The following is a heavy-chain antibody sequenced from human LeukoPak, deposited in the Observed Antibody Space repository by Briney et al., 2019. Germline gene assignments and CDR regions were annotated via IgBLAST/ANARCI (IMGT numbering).Heavy chain of an antibody. J-gene: IGHJ2*01. V-gene: IGHV3-21*01. CDR2: ISSSSSYI. CDR3: ARDWAPNWGFDL. Sequence: VTLGGSLRLSCAASGFTFSSYSMNWVRQAPGKGLEWVSSISSSSSYIYYADSVKGRFTISRDNAKNSPYLQMNSLRAEDTAVYYCARDWAPNWGFDLWGRGTLVTVSS. D-gene: IGHD7-27*01. CDR1: GFTFSSYS.